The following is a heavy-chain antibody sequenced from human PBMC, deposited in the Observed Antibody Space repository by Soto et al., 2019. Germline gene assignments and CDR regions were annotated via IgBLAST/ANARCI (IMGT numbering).Heavy chain of an antibody. CDR1: GGTFSSYT. J-gene: IGHJ4*02. D-gene: IGHD6-19*01. V-gene: IGHV1-69*02. CDR3: ARSGYSSGWDFDY. Sequence: SVKVSCKASGGTFSSYTISWVRQAPGQGLEWTGRIIPILGIANYAQKFQGRVTITADKSTSTAYMELSSLRSEDTAVYYCARSGYSSGWDFDYWGQGTLVTVSS. CDR2: IIPILGIA.